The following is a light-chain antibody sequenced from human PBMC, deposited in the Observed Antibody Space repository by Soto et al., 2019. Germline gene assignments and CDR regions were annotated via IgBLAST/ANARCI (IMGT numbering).Light chain of an antibody. J-gene: IGLJ3*02. CDR2: DVT. CDR1: SSDVGGYNF. V-gene: IGLV2-8*01. Sequence: QCVLTQPPSASGSPGQSVTISCTGSSSDVGGYNFVSWYQQHPGKAPKLMIYDVTERPSGVPDRFSGSKSGNTASLTVSGLQADDEADYYCSSYAGTNIPVMFGGGTKLTVL. CDR3: SSYAGTNIPVM.